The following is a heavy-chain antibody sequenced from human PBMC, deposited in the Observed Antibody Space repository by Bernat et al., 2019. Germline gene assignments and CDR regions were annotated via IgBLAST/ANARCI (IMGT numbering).Heavy chain of an antibody. CDR3: AKGQSYYTYYVMGV. V-gene: IGHV3-23*01. J-gene: IGHJ6*02. Sequence: EVQLLESGGGLVQPGGSLRLSCAAFGFTFSSYAMNWVRQPPGKGLEWVSAVSGSGGSTYYADSVKGHFTISRDNSKNTLYLQMNSLRVEDTAVYYCAKGQSYYTYYVMGVWGHGTTVTVSS. CDR1: GFTFSSYA. CDR2: VSGSGGST.